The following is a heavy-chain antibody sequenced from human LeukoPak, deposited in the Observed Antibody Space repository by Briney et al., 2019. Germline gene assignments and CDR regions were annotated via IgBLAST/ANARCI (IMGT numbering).Heavy chain of an antibody. Sequence: GGSLRLSCAASGFTVSSNYMSWVRQAPGKGLEWVSVIYSGGSTYYADSVKGRFTISRDNSKNTLYLQMNSLRAEDTAVYYCAREPRRDYFDYWGQGTLVTVPS. J-gene: IGHJ4*02. CDR1: GFTVSSNY. D-gene: IGHD1-14*01. CDR3: AREPRRDYFDY. CDR2: IYSGGST. V-gene: IGHV3-53*01.